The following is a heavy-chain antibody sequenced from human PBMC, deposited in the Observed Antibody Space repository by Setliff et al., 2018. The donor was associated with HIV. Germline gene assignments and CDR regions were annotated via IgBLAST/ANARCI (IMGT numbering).Heavy chain of an antibody. CDR2: IIPVFGTP. CDR1: GGTFSSYA. J-gene: IGHJ4*02. Sequence: SVKVSCKASGGTFSSYAISWVRQAPGQGLDWMGGIIPVFGTPNYAQKFQGRVTITTDESTSTAYMELSSLRSEDTAVYYCARGGVYYYDSSGWSMDYWGQGTLVTVSS. CDR3: ARGGVYYYDSSGWSMDY. V-gene: IGHV1-69*05. D-gene: IGHD3-22*01.